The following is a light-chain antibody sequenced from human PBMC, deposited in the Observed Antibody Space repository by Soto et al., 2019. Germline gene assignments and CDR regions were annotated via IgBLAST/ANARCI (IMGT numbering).Light chain of an antibody. V-gene: IGKV1-5*01. CDR3: QQYETFSGT. J-gene: IGKJ1*01. Sequence: IQMTQSPSSLSASVGDRVTITCRASQSVSGWLAWYQQKPGEAPKLLIYDASALPRGVPSRFSGSGSGTKFTLTIASLQPDDFATYYCQQYETFSGTFGPGIKVDIK. CDR2: DAS. CDR1: QSVSGW.